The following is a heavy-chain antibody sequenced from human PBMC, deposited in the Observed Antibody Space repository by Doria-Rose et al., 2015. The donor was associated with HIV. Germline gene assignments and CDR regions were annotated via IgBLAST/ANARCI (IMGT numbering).Heavy chain of an antibody. J-gene: IGHJ4*02. CDR2: IKQDGSEK. CDR3: ARNLLEYYYDSSGFDF. V-gene: IGHV3-7*01. Sequence: WVRQAPGKGLEWVANIKQDGSEKYYVDSVKGRFTISRDNAKNSLNLQMNSLRAEDTAVYYCARNLLEYYYDSSGFDFWGQGTLVTVSS. D-gene: IGHD3-22*01.